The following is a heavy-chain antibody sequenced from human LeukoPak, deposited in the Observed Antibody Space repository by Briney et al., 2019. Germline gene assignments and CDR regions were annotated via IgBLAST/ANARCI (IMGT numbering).Heavy chain of an antibody. V-gene: IGHV1-69*06. CDR2: IIPIFGTT. J-gene: IGHJ4*02. Sequence: SVKVSCKASGGTFSSYAISWVRQAPGQGLEWIGGIIPIFGTTNYAQKFQDRVTITADKSTSTAYMELRSLRSDDTAVYYCARDAHSGSYRDFDYWGQGTLVTVSS. D-gene: IGHD1-26*01. CDR3: ARDAHSGSYRDFDY. CDR1: GGTFSSYA.